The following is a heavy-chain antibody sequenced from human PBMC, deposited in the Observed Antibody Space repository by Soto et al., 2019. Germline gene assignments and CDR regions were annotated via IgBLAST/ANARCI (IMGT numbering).Heavy chain of an antibody. CDR2: VYYGENT. Sequence: SETLSLTCTVSGHSISSSTYYLGWLRQPPGRGLEWIGSVYYGENTYYNPSLKSRVTISVDTSKNLFSLNLSSVTAADTAMYYCARPQFSGTYHDPFKIWGPGTMVTVSS. J-gene: IGHJ3*02. V-gene: IGHV4-39*02. CDR3: ARPQFSGTYHDPFKI. CDR1: GHSISSSTYY. D-gene: IGHD1-26*01.